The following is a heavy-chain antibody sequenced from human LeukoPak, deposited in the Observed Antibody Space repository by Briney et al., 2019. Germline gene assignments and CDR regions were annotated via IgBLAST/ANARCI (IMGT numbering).Heavy chain of an antibody. CDR3: VRAVGPVGGYDSP. J-gene: IGHJ5*02. Sequence: PSETLSLTCTVSGGSFSSYYWSWIRQPPGKGLEWIGYIYYSGSTNYNPSLKSRVTISLDTSKNQFSLKLSSVTAADTAVYYWVRAVGPVGGYDSPWGQGTLVTVSS. CDR2: IYYSGST. CDR1: GGSFSSYY. V-gene: IGHV4-59*01. D-gene: IGHD5-12*01.